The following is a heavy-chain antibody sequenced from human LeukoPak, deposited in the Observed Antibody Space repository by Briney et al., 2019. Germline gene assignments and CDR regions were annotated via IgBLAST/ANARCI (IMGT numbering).Heavy chain of an antibody. Sequence: GGSLRLSCAASGFTFTNAWMSWVRQAPGKGLEWVAVISYDGSNKYYADSVKGRFTISRDNSKNTLYLQMNSLRAEDTAVYYCAKDKGQWLVLNYFDYWGQGTLVTVSS. CDR3: AKDKGQWLVLNYFDY. D-gene: IGHD6-19*01. V-gene: IGHV3-30*18. J-gene: IGHJ4*02. CDR1: GFTFTNAW. CDR2: ISYDGSNK.